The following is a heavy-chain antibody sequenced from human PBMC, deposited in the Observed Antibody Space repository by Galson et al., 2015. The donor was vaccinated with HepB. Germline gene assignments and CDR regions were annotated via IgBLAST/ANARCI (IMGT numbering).Heavy chain of an antibody. CDR3: ARDSTLFHFYSNYPFPYYYYYGMDV. Sequence: SVKVSCKASRYIFTNYAMNWVRQAPGQGLEWMGWINTNTGNPTYAQGFTGRFVFSLDTSVSTAYLQISSLKAEDTAVYYCARDSTLFHFYSNYPFPYYYYYGMDVWGQGTTVTVSS. J-gene: IGHJ6*02. CDR2: INTNTGNP. CDR1: RYIFTNYA. D-gene: IGHD4-11*01. V-gene: IGHV7-4-1*02.